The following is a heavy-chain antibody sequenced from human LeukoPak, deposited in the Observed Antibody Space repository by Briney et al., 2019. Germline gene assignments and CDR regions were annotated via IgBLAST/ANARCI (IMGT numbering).Heavy chain of an antibody. Sequence: SVKVSCKASGGTFSSYAISWVRQAPGQGLEWMGRIIPIFGTANYAQKFQGRVTITTDKSTSTAYMELSSLRSEDTAVYYCARASYYYDSSGYRRYNWFDPWGQGTLVTVSS. D-gene: IGHD3-22*01. J-gene: IGHJ5*02. CDR1: GGTFSSYA. CDR2: IIPIFGTA. CDR3: ARASYYYDSSGYRRYNWFDP. V-gene: IGHV1-69*05.